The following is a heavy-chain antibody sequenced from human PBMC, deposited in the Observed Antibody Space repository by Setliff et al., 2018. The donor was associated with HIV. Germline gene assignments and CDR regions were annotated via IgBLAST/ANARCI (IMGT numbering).Heavy chain of an antibody. CDR1: AYSIRNGYY. D-gene: IGHD3-16*01. J-gene: IGHJ4*02. V-gene: IGHV4-38-2*02. CDR3: ARGDPFTDFDS. Sequence: SETLSLTCTVSAYSIRNGYYWGWIRQSPGKGLEWIGTLYYDGNTYYNPSLKSRVTVSADTSKNQFSLKLTSVTAADTAVYYCARGDPFTDFDSWGQGTLVTVSS. CDR2: LYYDGNT.